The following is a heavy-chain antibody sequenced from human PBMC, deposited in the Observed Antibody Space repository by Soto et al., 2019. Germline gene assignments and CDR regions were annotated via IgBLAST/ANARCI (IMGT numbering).Heavy chain of an antibody. J-gene: IGHJ4*02. Sequence: ETLSLTCTVSGGSIRSYYWSWIRQPPGKGLEWIGYIYYSGSTNYNPSLKSRVTISVDTSKNQFSLKLSSVTAADTAVNYCARWYGGSLDYWGQGTLVTVSS. D-gene: IGHD4-17*01. CDR1: GGSIRSYY. CDR2: IYYSGST. V-gene: IGHV4-59*01. CDR3: ARWYGGSLDY.